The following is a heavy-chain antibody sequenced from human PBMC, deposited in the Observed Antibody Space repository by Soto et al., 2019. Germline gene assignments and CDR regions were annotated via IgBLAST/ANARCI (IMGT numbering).Heavy chain of an antibody. CDR3: ARETYYDFWSGYLGMDV. CDR2: ISAYNGNT. D-gene: IGHD3-3*01. J-gene: IGHJ6*02. V-gene: IGHV1-18*01. CDR1: GYTFTSYG. Sequence: QVQLVQSGAEVKKPGASVKVSCKASGYTFTSYGISWVRQAPGQGLEWRGWISAYNGNTNYAQKLQGRVTMTTDTSTSTAYMELRSLRSDDTAVYYCARETYYDFWSGYLGMDVWGQGTTVTVSS.